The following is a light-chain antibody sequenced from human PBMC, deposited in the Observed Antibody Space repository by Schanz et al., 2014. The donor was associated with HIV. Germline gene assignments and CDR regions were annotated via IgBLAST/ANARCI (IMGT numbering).Light chain of an antibody. CDR3: CSYAGGGFWV. V-gene: IGLV2-23*01. CDR2: EGS. CDR1: SSDGGSYNL. J-gene: IGLJ3*02. Sequence: QSALTQPASVSGSPGQSITISCTGTSSDGGSYNLVSWYQHHPGKAPKLMIYEGSKRPSGVSHRFSGSKSGYTASLTISGLQAEDEADYYCCSYAGGGFWVFGGGTKVTVL.